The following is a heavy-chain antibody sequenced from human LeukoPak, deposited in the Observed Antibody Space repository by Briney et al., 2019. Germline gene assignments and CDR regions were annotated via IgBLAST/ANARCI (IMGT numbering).Heavy chain of an antibody. CDR3: ANLDYYDSSGYYPDDAFDI. Sequence: GGSLRLSCAASGFTFSSYSMNWVRQAPGKGLEWVSSISSSSIYIYYADSVKGRFTISRDNAKNSLYLQMNSLRAEDTAVYYCANLDYYDSSGYYPDDAFDIWGQGTMVTVSS. J-gene: IGHJ3*02. V-gene: IGHV3-21*01. CDR2: ISSSSIYI. D-gene: IGHD3-22*01. CDR1: GFTFSSYS.